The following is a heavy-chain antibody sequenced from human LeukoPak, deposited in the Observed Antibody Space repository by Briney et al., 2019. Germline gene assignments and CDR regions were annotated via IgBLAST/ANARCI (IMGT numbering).Heavy chain of an antibody. D-gene: IGHD2-8*01. Sequence: GGSLRLSCAASGFTFSSYSMNWVRQAPGKGLEWVSYISSSSSTIYYADSVKGRFTISRDNAKNSLYLQMNSLRAEDTAVYYCAREDIVLMVYALDYWGQGTLVTVSS. J-gene: IGHJ4*02. CDR1: GFTFSSYS. CDR2: ISSSSSTI. CDR3: AREDIVLMVYALDY. V-gene: IGHV3-48*01.